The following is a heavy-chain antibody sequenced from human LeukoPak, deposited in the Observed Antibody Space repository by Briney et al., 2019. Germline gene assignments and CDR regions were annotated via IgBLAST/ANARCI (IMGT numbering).Heavy chain of an antibody. CDR2: IYYSGST. J-gene: IGHJ4*02. CDR3: ARGVGSISSNFDC. CDR1: GGSISSYY. V-gene: IGHV4-59*01. Sequence: SETLSLTCTVSGGSISSYYWSWIRQPPGKGLEWIGYIYYSGSTNYNPSLKSRVTISVDTSKNQFSLKLSSVTAADTAVYYCARGVGSISSNFDCWGLGTLVTVSS. D-gene: IGHD6-6*01.